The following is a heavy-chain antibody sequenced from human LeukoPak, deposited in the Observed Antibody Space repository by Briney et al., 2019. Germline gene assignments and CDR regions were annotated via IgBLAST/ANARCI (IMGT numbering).Heavy chain of an antibody. CDR1: GFTFSSYG. Sequence: PGGSLRLSCAASGFTFSSYGMHWVRQAPGKGLEWVAVISYDGSNKYYADSVKGRFTISRDNAKNTLYLQMNSLRAEDTAVYYCARDPDYGDYPFGYFDLWGRGTLVTVSS. V-gene: IGHV3-30*03. D-gene: IGHD4-17*01. CDR2: ISYDGSNK. J-gene: IGHJ2*01. CDR3: ARDPDYGDYPFGYFDL.